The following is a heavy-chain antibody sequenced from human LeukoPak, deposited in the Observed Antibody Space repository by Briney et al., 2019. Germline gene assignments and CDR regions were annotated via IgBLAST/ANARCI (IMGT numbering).Heavy chain of an antibody. CDR2: ISAYNGNT. V-gene: IGHV1-18*01. CDR1: GYTFTSYG. D-gene: IGHD4-17*01. CDR3: ARAHYGDYVDAFDI. Sequence: ASVKVSCKASGYTFTSYGISWVRQAPGQGLEWMGWISAYNGNTNYAQKLQGRVTMTTDTSTSTAYMELRSLRSDDTAVYCCARAHYGDYVDAFDIWGQGTMVTVSS. J-gene: IGHJ3*02.